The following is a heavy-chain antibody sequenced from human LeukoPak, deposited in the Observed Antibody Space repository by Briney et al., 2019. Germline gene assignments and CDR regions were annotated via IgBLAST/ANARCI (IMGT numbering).Heavy chain of an antibody. CDR3: ARGGGYDSIVSTWFDP. D-gene: IGHD3-22*01. CDR2: IYHSGST. J-gene: IGHJ5*02. V-gene: IGHV4-38-2*02. CDR1: GYSISSGYY. Sequence: SETLSLTCTVSGYSISSGYYWGWIRQPPGKGLEWIGSIYHSGSTYYNPSLKSRVTISVDTSKNQFSLKLSSVTAADTAVYYCARGGGYDSIVSTWFDPWGQGTLVTVSS.